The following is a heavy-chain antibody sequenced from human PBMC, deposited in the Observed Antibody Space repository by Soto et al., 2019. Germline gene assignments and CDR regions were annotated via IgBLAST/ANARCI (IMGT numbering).Heavy chain of an antibody. CDR2: IYYSGST. D-gene: IGHD5-18*01. Sequence: SETLSLPCTVSGGSISSCDYYWSWIRQPPGKRLVWVGCIYYSGSTYYNPSLKSRVTITVDTSNNQFSLKLSPGTADDTAVYYCGRVGIQIGSRVVDYWGQGTLVTVSS. CDR3: GRVGIQIGSRVVDY. V-gene: IGHV4-30-4*01. CDR1: GGSISSCDYY. J-gene: IGHJ4*02.